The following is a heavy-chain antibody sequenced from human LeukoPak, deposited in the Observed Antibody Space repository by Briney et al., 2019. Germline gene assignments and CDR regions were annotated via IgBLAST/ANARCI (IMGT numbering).Heavy chain of an antibody. CDR2: ISAYNGNT. J-gene: IGHJ1*01. CDR3: ARDPDVVVVAATPSYFQH. V-gene: IGHV1-18*01. D-gene: IGHD2-15*01. CDR1: GYTFTSYG. Sequence: ASVKVSCKASGYTFTSYGISWVRQAPGQGLEWMGRISAYNGNTNYAQKLQGRVTMTTDTSTSTAYMELRSLRSDDTAVYYCARDPDVVVVAATPSYFQHWGQGTLVTVSS.